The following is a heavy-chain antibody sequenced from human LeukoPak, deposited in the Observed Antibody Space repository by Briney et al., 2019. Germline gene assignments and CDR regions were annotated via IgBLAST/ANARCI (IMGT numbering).Heavy chain of an antibody. CDR1: GGSISSHY. V-gene: IGHV4-59*11. D-gene: IGHD3-10*01. J-gene: IGHJ3*02. CDR2: IYYSGST. CDR3: ARPLGESHDLGAFDI. Sequence: SETLSLTCTVSGGSISSHYWSWVRQPPGKGLEWIGYIYYSGSTNYNPSLKSRVTISVDTSKNQFSLKLSSVTAADTAVYYCARPLGESHDLGAFDIWGQGTMVTVSS.